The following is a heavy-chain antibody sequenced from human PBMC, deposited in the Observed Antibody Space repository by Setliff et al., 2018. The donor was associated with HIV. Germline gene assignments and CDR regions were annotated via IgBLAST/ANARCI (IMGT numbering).Heavy chain of an antibody. J-gene: IGHJ4*02. CDR1: GYTFTGYY. CDR2: INPNSGGT. V-gene: IGHV1-2*02. CDR3: ARPGYSGYDFIGGNLGY. Sequence: ASVKVSCKASGYTFTGYYMHWVRQAPGQGLEWMGWINPNSGGTNNAQIFQGRVTMTRDTSISTAYMELSRLRSDDTAVYYCARPGYSGYDFIGGNLGYWGQGTLVTVSS. D-gene: IGHD5-12*01.